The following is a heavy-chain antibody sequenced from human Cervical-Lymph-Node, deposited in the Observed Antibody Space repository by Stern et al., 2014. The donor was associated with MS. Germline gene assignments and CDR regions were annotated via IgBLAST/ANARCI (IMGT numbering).Heavy chain of an antibody. CDR3: ARDSDILFAMDV. CDR1: GGIFSNSA. J-gene: IGHJ6*02. Sequence: QEQLVQSGAEVKKPGSSVKVSCKASGGIFSNSAFSWVRQAPGQGLEWMGGIIRIFGTAHYAQNFQGRLTIAAVELTSTDYMELSSLRSDDTAVYYCARDSDILFAMDVWGQGTTVTVSS. D-gene: IGHD2-15*01. V-gene: IGHV1-69*01. CDR2: IIRIFGTA.